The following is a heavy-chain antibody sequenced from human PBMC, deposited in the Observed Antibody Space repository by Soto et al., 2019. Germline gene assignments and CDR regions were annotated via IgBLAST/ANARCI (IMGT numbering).Heavy chain of an antibody. CDR1: WDSVSSNSAA. Sequence: SQTLSLTCAISWDSVSSNSAAWNWIRQSPSRGLEWLGRTYYRSKWYNDYAVSVKSRITINPDTSKNQFSLQLNSVTPEDTAVYYCAREDIVLVPAARGYYYYGMDVWGQGTTVTVSS. V-gene: IGHV6-1*01. CDR2: TYYRSKWYN. D-gene: IGHD2-2*01. CDR3: AREDIVLVPAARGYYYYGMDV. J-gene: IGHJ6*02.